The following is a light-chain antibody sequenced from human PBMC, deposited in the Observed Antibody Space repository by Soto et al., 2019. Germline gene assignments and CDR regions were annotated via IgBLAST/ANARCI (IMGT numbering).Light chain of an antibody. J-gene: IGLJ2*01. Sequence: QAVVTQPPSVSAAPGQKVTISCSGSSSNIGNNYVSWYQHLPGTAPKLLIYDNNKRPSGIPDRFSGSKSGTSATLGITGLQTGDEADYYCATWDSSLSAVVFGGGTKL. CDR1: SSNIGNNY. CDR2: DNN. CDR3: ATWDSSLSAVV. V-gene: IGLV1-51*01.